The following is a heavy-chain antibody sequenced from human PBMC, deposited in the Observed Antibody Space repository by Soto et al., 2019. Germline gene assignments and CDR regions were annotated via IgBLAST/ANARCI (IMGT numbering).Heavy chain of an antibody. J-gene: IGHJ4*02. D-gene: IGHD6-13*01. V-gene: IGHV1-24*01. CDR1: GYTLTETS. CDR3: ARSIAAAVDFDY. Sequence: ASVKVSCKVSGYTLTETSIHWVRQAPGIGLEWMGGSNPEDGETIYAQKVQGRVIMTEDTSTDTAYMELSSLRSDDTAVYYCARSIAAAVDFDYWGQGTLVTVSS. CDR2: SNPEDGET.